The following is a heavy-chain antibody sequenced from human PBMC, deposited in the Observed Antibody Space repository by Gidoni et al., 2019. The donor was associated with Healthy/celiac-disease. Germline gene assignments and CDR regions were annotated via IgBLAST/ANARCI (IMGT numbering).Heavy chain of an antibody. CDR1: GYRFTSYW. D-gene: IGHD6-6*01. CDR3: ARHSYSSSSRDCMDV. J-gene: IGHJ6*02. Sequence: EVQLVQSGAEVKQPGESLRISCKGSGYRFTSYWISWVRQMPGKGLEWMGRIDPSDSYTNYSPSFQGHVTISADKSISTAYLQWSSLKASDTAMYYCARHSYSSSSRDCMDVWGQGTTVTVSS. CDR2: IDPSDSYT. V-gene: IGHV5-10-1*03.